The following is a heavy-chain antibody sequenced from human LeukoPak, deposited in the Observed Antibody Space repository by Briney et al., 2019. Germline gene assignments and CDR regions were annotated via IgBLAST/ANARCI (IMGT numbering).Heavy chain of an antibody. V-gene: IGHV1-69*04. CDR2: IIPILGIA. Sequence: ASVKVSCKASGGTFSSYAISWVRQAPGQGLEWMGRIIPILGIANYAQKFQGRVTITADKSTSTAYMELSSLRSEDTAVYYCASENSSSSLYYYYYGMDVWGQGTTVTVSS. J-gene: IGHJ6*02. CDR1: GGTFSSYA. CDR3: ASENSSSSLYYYYYGMDV. D-gene: IGHD6-6*01.